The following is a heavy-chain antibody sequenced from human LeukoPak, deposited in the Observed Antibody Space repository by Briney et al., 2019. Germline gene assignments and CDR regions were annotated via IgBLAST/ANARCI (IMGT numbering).Heavy chain of an antibody. D-gene: IGHD3-9*01. CDR1: GFTFSSYA. V-gene: IGHV3-23*01. CDR3: AKVQGILTGYYLPYYYYGMDV. Sequence: GGSLRLSRAASGFTFSSYAMSWVRQAPGKGLEWVSAISGSGGSTYYADSVKGRFTISRDNSKNTLYLQMNSLRAEDTAVYCCAKVQGILTGYYLPYYYYGMDVWGQGTTVTVSS. CDR2: ISGSGGST. J-gene: IGHJ6*02.